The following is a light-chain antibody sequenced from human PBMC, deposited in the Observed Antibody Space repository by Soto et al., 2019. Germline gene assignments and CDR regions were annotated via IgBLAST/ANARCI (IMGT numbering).Light chain of an antibody. V-gene: IGKV3-20*01. CDR2: GAS. Sequence: EIVLTQSPGTLSLSPGERATLSRRASQSVSSSYLAWYQQKPGQAPRLLIYGASSRATGFPDRFSGSGSGTDFTLTISRLEPEDFAVYYCQQYGSSPLLTFGGGTKVDIK. CDR3: QQYGSSPLLT. J-gene: IGKJ4*01. CDR1: QSVSSSY.